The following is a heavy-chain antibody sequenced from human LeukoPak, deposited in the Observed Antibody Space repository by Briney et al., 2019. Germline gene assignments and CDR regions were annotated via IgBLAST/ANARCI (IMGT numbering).Heavy chain of an antibody. Sequence: GGSLRLSCAASGFTFSSYAMSWVRQAPGRGLEWVSAISGSGGSTYYADSVKGRFTISRDNSKNTLYLQMNSLRAEDTAVYYCAKDRNYGGNSRGFDYWGQGTLVTVSS. CDR3: AKDRNYGGNSRGFDY. CDR1: GFTFSSYA. J-gene: IGHJ4*02. CDR2: ISGSGGST. V-gene: IGHV3-23*01. D-gene: IGHD4-23*01.